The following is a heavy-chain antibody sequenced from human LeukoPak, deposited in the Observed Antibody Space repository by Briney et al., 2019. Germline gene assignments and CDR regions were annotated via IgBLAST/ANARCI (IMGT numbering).Heavy chain of an antibody. CDR3: ARSLIYYGVNY. Sequence: SETLSLTCTVSGGSISSSSYYWGWIRQPPGKGLEWIGSIYYSGSTYYNPSLKSRVTISVDTSKNQFSLKLSSVTAADTAVYYCARSLIYYGVNYWGQGTLVTVSS. CDR2: IYYSGST. D-gene: IGHD4-17*01. J-gene: IGHJ4*02. CDR1: GGSISSSSYY. V-gene: IGHV4-39*01.